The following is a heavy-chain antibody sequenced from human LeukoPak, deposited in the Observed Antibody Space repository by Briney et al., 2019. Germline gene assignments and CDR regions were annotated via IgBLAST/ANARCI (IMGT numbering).Heavy chain of an antibody. J-gene: IGHJ4*02. Sequence: SETLSLTCSVSGGSLSSNSYYWGWIRQPPGKGLEWIGSIYYSGSTYHNPSLKSRVTISVDTSKNQFSLKLSSVTAADTAMYYCVYTSGWYLYSYFDCWGQGTLVTVSS. V-gene: IGHV4-39*01. CDR3: VYTSGWYLYSYFDC. CDR1: GGSLSSNSYY. D-gene: IGHD6-19*01. CDR2: IYYSGST.